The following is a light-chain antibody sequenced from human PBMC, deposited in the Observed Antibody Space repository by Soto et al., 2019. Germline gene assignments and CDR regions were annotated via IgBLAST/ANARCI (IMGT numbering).Light chain of an antibody. CDR3: CSYAGDSTWV. J-gene: IGLJ3*02. V-gene: IGLV2-23*01. CDR1: SSDVGNYNL. CDR2: EGS. Sequence: ALTQPASVSGSPGQSITISCTGTSSDVGNYNLVSWYQQHPGEAPKLLIYEGSKRPSGVSNRFSGSKFGNTASLTISGLQAEDEVDYYCCSYAGDSTWVFGGGTKLTVL.